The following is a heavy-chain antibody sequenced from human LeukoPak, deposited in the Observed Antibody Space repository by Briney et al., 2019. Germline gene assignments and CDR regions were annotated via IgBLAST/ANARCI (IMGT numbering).Heavy chain of an antibody. CDR2: INHSGST. D-gene: IGHD3-10*01. CDR3: ARGLKSYGSGSYYNGYYYYMDV. J-gene: IGHJ6*03. V-gene: IGHV4-34*01. Sequence: SETLSLTCAVYGGSFSGYYWSWIRQPPGKGLEWIGEINHSGSTNYNPSLKSRVTISVDTSKNQFSLKLSSVTAADTAVYYCARGLKSYGSGSYYNGYYYYMDVWGKGTTVTVSS. CDR1: GGSFSGYY.